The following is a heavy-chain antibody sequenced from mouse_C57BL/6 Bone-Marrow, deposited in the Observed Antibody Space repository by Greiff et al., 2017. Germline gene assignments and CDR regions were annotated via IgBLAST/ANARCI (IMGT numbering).Heavy chain of an antibody. CDR2: IHPNSGST. J-gene: IGHJ3*01. CDR3: ARKMGIYYDYAWFAY. D-gene: IGHD2-4*01. CDR1: GYTFTSYW. V-gene: IGHV1-64*01. Sequence: VQLQQPGAELVKPGASVKLSCKASGYTFTSYWMHWVKQRPGQGLEWIGMIHPNSGSTNYNEKFKSKATLTVDKSSSPAYMQLSSLTAEYSAVYYCARKMGIYYDYAWFAYWGQGTLVTVSA.